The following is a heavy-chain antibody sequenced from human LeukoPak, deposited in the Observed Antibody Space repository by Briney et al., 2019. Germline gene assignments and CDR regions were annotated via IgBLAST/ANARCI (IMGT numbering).Heavy chain of an antibody. CDR3: ATHQIVARLSLHHDAFDI. Sequence: GGSLRLSCAASGFTFSSYAMHWVRQAPGKGLEWVAVISYDGSNKYYADSVKGRFTISGDNSKNTLYLQMNSLRAEDTAVYYCATHQIVARLSLHHDAFDIWGQGTMVTVSS. CDR1: GFTFSSYA. V-gene: IGHV3-30*14. CDR2: ISYDGSNK. D-gene: IGHD6-6*01. J-gene: IGHJ3*02.